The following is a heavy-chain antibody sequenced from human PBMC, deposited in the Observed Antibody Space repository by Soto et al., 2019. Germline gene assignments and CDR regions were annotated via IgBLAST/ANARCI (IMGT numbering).Heavy chain of an antibody. CDR1: GGSISSSSYY. V-gene: IGHV4-39*01. CDR3: VGADTDVWGNYYYGMDV. Sequence: PSETLSLTCTVSGGSISSSSYYWGWIRQPPGKGLEWIGSIYYSGSTYYNPSLKSRVTISVDTSKNQFSLKLSSVTAADTAVYYCVGADTDVWGNYYYGMDVWGQGTTVTVSS. J-gene: IGHJ6*02. CDR2: IYYSGST. D-gene: IGHD3-16*01.